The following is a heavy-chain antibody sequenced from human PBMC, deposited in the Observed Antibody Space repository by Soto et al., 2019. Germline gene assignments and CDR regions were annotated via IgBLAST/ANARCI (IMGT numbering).Heavy chain of an antibody. CDR1: GFSLSTTGVG. Sequence: QITLKESGPTLVKPTQTLTLTCTFSGFSLSTTGVGVSWIRQPPGKALERLALIYWHDDKRYSPSLKSRLTFTKDTSNILVVLTMTSMVPVDTPIYYCAHRGGSTAGLYYFDYWGQGALVTVSS. D-gene: IGHD3-16*01. J-gene: IGHJ4*02. CDR2: IYWHDDK. V-gene: IGHV2-5*01. CDR3: AHRGGSTAGLYYFDY.